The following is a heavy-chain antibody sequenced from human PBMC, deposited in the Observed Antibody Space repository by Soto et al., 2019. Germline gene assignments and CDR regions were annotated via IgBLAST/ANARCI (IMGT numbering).Heavy chain of an antibody. CDR3: ARAQYTGSYFDACDI. CDR1: GFSFSSYG. J-gene: IGHJ3*02. CDR2: IWFDGSNK. D-gene: IGHD1-26*01. Sequence: GGSLRLSCAASGFSFSSYGMHWVRQAPGKGLDWVAVIWFDGSNKYYADPVKGRFTISRDNSKNTLYLQMNSLRVEDTAVYYCARAQYTGSYFDACDIWGQGTMVTVSS. V-gene: IGHV3-33*03.